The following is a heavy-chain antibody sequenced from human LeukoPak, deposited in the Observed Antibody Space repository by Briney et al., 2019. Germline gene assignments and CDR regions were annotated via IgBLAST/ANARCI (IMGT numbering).Heavy chain of an antibody. V-gene: IGHV3-30*18. J-gene: IGHJ6*02. D-gene: IGHD3-22*01. Sequence: PGGSLRLSCAASGFTFSSYGMHWVRQAPGKGLEWVAVISYDGSNKYYADSVKGRFTISRDNSKNTLYLQMNSLRAEDTAVYYCAKDHTYHYDSSGYGYYGMDVWGQGTTVTVSS. CDR2: ISYDGSNK. CDR1: GFTFSSYG. CDR3: AKDHTYHYDSSGYGYYGMDV.